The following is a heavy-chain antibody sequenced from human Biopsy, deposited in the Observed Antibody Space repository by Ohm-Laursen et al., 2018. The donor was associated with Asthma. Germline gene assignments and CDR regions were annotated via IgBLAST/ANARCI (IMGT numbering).Heavy chain of an antibody. Sequence: SSVKVSCKASGDSFSNYAISWVRQAPGQGLEWMGGLIPVLGTPDHAQMFEGRVTITADESTSTAYMELSSLSSEDTAVYYCALSQFDYWGQGTLLTVPS. V-gene: IGHV1-69*01. CDR3: ALSQFDY. CDR2: LIPVLGTP. J-gene: IGHJ4*02. CDR1: GDSFSNYA.